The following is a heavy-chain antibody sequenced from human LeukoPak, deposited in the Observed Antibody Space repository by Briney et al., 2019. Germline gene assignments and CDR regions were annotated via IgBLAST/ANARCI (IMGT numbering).Heavy chain of an antibody. CDR2: IYTSETT. V-gene: IGHV4-4*07. CDR3: ARDDQITGGGNWFDS. CDR1: GGSISNYY. J-gene: IGHJ5*01. D-gene: IGHD7-27*01. Sequence: SETLSLTRTVSGGSISNYYWSWIRQPAGKGLEWIGRIYTSETTNYSPSLKSRVTMSVDTSKNQISLKLSSVTAADSAVYYCARDDQITGGGNWFDSWGQGTRVTVSS.